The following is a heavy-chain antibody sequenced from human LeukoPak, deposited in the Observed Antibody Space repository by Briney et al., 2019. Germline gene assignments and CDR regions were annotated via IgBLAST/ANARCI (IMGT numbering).Heavy chain of an antibody. CDR3: AKGYGSSVYASFDW. V-gene: IGHV3-23*01. Sequence: GGSLRLSCAASRFTFNTYAMSWVRQAPGKGLEWVSGISGSGDSTHYADSVKGRFTISRDDSKTTLYLQMNSLRAEDAAVYYCAKGYGSSVYASFDWWGQGTLVTVSS. CDR2: ISGSGDST. CDR1: RFTFNTYA. J-gene: IGHJ4*02. D-gene: IGHD3-22*01.